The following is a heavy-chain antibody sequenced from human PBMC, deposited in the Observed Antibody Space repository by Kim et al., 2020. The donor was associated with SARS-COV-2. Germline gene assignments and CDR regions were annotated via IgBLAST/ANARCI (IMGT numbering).Heavy chain of an antibody. V-gene: IGHV3-7*01. CDR3: ARWATVAHFDY. CDR2: K. J-gene: IGHJ4*02. D-gene: IGHD4-17*01. Sequence: KYYVESVKGRFTISRDNAKNSLYLQMNSRRAEDTAVYYCARWATVAHFDYWGQGTLVTVSS.